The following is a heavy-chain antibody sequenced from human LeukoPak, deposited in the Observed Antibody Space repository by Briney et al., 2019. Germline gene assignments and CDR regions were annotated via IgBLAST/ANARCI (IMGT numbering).Heavy chain of an antibody. D-gene: IGHD6-19*01. CDR3: VREGYSSGWGYSYYFDY. Sequence: GGSLRLSCAATGFTFSSYEMNWVRQAPGKGLERVSYISSSGTTIYYADSVKGRFTVSRDNAESSLYLQMNSLRAEDTAVYYCVREGYSSGWGYSYYFDYWGQGTLVTVSS. CDR1: GFTFSSYE. V-gene: IGHV3-48*03. CDR2: ISSSGTTI. J-gene: IGHJ4*02.